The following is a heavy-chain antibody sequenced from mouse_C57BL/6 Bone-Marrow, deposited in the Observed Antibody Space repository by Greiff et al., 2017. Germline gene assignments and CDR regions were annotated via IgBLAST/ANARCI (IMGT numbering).Heavy chain of an antibody. CDR3: AREGTTGYYFDY. D-gene: IGHD2-12*01. J-gene: IGHJ2*01. Sequence: EVKLVESEGGLVQPGSSMKLSCTASGFTFSDYYMAWVRQVPEKGLEWVANLTYDGSSTYYLDSLKSRFIISRDNAKNILYLQMSSLKSEDTATYYCAREGTTGYYFDYWGQGTTLTVSS. CDR1: GFTFSDYY. V-gene: IGHV5-16*01. CDR2: LTYDGSST.